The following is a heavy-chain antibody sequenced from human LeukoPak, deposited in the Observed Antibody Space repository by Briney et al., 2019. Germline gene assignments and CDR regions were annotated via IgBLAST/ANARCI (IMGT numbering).Heavy chain of an antibody. V-gene: IGHV3-23*01. CDR2: ISGSGGST. D-gene: IGHD3-10*01. CDR3: AKDQLWFGELPTFDY. J-gene: IGHJ4*02. CDR1: GFTFSSYA. Sequence: GGSLRLSCAASGFTFSSYAMSWVRQAPGKGLEWVSGISGSGGSTYYADSVKGRFTISRDNSKNTLYLQMNSLRAEDTAVYYCAKDQLWFGELPTFDYWGQGTLVTVSS.